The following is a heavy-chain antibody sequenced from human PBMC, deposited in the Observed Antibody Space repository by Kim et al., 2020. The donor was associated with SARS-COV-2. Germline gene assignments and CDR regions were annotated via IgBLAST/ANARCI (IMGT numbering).Heavy chain of an antibody. CDR1: GFTFSNFW. J-gene: IGHJ4*02. V-gene: IGHV3-74*01. CDR2: ISGDGNNN. CDR3: ARDRRSTSADYYFDY. D-gene: IGHD1-26*01. Sequence: GSLRLSCAASGFTFSNFWIHWVRQGPGTGLVYVSGISGDGNNNWYADSVKGRFTISRDNAKNTVYLQMNSLRAEDTASYFCARDRRSTSADYYFDYWGQGILVTVSS.